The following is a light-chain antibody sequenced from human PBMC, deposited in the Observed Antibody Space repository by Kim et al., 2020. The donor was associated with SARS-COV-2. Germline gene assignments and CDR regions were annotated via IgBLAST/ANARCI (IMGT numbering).Light chain of an antibody. Sequence: GRSITISYTGTNSDVGGYNSVSWYQQHPGKAPKLMIYDVSERASGVSNRFSGSQSGNTASLTISRLRAEDEADYYCSSHTTSSTYVFGSGTKVTVL. V-gene: IGLV2-14*04. CDR3: SSHTTSSTYV. CDR1: NSDVGGYNS. J-gene: IGLJ1*01. CDR2: DVS.